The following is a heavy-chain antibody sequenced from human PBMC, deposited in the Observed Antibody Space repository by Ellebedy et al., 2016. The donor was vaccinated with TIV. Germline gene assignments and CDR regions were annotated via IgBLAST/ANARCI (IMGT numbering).Heavy chain of an antibody. V-gene: IGHV3-7*01. Sequence: GGSLRLXXAASGSTFSSYWMSWVRQAPGKGLEWVANIKQDGSEKYYVDSVKGRFTISRDNAKNSLYLQMNSLRAEDTAVYYCARDPVRDYDILTGRYYYYYYGMDVWGQGTTVTVSS. CDR3: ARDPVRDYDILTGRYYYYYYGMDV. J-gene: IGHJ6*02. CDR2: IKQDGSEK. CDR1: GSTFSSYW. D-gene: IGHD3-9*01.